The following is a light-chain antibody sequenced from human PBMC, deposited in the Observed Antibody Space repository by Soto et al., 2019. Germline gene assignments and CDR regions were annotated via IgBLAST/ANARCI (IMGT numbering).Light chain of an antibody. Sequence: EIVLTQSPATLSLSPGERATLSCRASQSVSSRLAWYQQKPGQAPRLLIYGVSTGATGIPDRFSGSGSGTDFTLTISRLEPEDFAVYFCQVYGSSSKTFGQGTKVDNK. J-gene: IGKJ1*01. CDR1: QSVSSR. CDR3: QVYGSSSKT. V-gene: IGKV3-20*01. CDR2: GVS.